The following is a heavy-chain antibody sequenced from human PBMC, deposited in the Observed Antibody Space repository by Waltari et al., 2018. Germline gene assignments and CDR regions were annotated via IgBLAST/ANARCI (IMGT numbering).Heavy chain of an antibody. D-gene: IGHD3-10*01. CDR2: IKQDGSEK. CDR3: GSGSLGAN. Sequence: EVQLVESGGGLVQPGGSLRLSCAASGFTFSNYWRSWVRQAPGKGLEWVANIKQDGSEKYYVDSVKGRFTSSRDNAKNSLYLQMNSLRAEDTAVYYCGSGSLGANWGQGTLVTVSS. CDR1: GFTFSNYW. V-gene: IGHV3-7*01. J-gene: IGHJ4*02.